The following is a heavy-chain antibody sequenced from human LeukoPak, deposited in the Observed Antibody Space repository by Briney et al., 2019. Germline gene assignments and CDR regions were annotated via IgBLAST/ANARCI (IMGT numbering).Heavy chain of an antibody. V-gene: IGHV4-59*08. J-gene: IGHJ4*02. CDR3: ARRSSSWYAEFDY. D-gene: IGHD6-13*01. Sequence: TPSETLSLTCTVSGGSISSYYWSWIRQPPGKGLEWIGYIYYSGCTNYNPSLKSRVTISVDTSKNQFSLKLSSVTAADTAVYYCARRSSSWYAEFDYWGQETLVTVSS. CDR2: IYYSGCT. CDR1: GGSISSYY.